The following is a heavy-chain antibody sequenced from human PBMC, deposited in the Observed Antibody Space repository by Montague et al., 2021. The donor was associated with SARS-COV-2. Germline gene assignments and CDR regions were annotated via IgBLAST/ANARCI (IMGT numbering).Heavy chain of an antibody. D-gene: IGHD3-10*01. Sequence: SLRLSCAASGFTFSSYAMHWVRQAPGKGLEWVAVISYDGSNKYYADSVKGRFTISRDNSKNTPYLQMNSLRAEDTAVYYCARDFSFWVRGVYYYYGMDVWGQGTTVTVSS. CDR2: ISYDGSNK. CDR1: GFTFSSYA. V-gene: IGHV3-30*04. J-gene: IGHJ6*02. CDR3: ARDFSFWVRGVYYYYGMDV.